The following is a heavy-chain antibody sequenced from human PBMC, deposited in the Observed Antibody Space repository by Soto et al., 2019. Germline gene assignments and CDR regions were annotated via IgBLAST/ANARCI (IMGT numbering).Heavy chain of an antibody. Sequence: QMQLQESGPGLVKPSETLSLTCTVSGGSISSSSYYWGWIRQPPGQGLEWLGTIYSLGNTYYNPSLKNRVTISVDKSKSQLFLKLSSVTAPDTAVYYCARQIYDSSGYYYAYWGQGTLVTVSS. CDR1: GGSISSSSYY. J-gene: IGHJ4*02. CDR3: ARQIYDSSGYYYAY. CDR2: IYSLGNT. D-gene: IGHD3-22*01. V-gene: IGHV4-39*01.